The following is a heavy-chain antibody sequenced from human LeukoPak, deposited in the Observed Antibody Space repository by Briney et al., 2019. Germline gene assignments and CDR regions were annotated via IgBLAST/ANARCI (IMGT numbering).Heavy chain of an antibody. V-gene: IGHV1-8*03. CDR3: ARNPYETGHFDP. CDR1: GYTFTSYG. J-gene: IGHJ5*02. Sequence: GASVKVSCKASGYTFTSYGISWVRQAPGQGLEWMGWMSPDSGYTGYSQKFQGRVSITRDTSIGTAYLELSSLRSDDTAVYYCARNPYETGHFDPWGQGTLVTVSS. CDR2: MSPDSGYT. D-gene: IGHD3-3*01.